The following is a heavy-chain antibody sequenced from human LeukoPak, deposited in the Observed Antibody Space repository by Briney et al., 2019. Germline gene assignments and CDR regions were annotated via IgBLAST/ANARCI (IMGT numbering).Heavy chain of an antibody. CDR1: GYTFTGYY. CDR2: INPNSGDA. Sequence: ASVKVSCKTSGYTFTGYYMHWVRQAPGQGLEWLGRINPNSGDANYAQKFQGRVTMPEDTSTDTAYMELSSLRSEDTAVYYCATDILTGAGWYFDYWGQGTLVTVSS. V-gene: IGHV1-2*06. D-gene: IGHD3-9*01. CDR3: ATDILTGAGWYFDY. J-gene: IGHJ4*02.